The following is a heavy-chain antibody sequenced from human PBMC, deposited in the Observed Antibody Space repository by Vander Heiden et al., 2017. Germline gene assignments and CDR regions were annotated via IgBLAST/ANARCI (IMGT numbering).Heavy chain of an antibody. CDR3: LRGRSRYYFDY. CDR2: IIPIFGTA. D-gene: IGHD4-17*01. CDR1: GGTFSSYA. Sequence: QVQLVQSGAEVKKPGSSVKVSCKASGGTFSSYAISWVRQAPGQGLEWMGGIIPIFGTANVAQKFQGRVTITADESTRTAYMELSRMRSEDTAVHYCLRGRSRYYFDYWGQGTLVTVSS. V-gene: IGHV1-69*01. J-gene: IGHJ4*02.